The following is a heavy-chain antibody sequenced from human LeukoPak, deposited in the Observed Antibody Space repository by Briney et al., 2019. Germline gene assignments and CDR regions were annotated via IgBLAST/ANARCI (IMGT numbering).Heavy chain of an antibody. D-gene: IGHD3-22*01. J-gene: IGHJ5*02. CDR2: ITPYNGNT. V-gene: IGHV1-18*01. Sequence: GASVKVSCKASGYTFTNFGISWVRQAPGQGLEWMGWITPYNGNTNYAQKFQGRVTITADKSTSTAYMELSSLRSEDTAVYYCARDHEEVITTTGMGWFDPWGQGTLVTVSS. CDR3: ARDHEEVITTTGMGWFDP. CDR1: GYTFTNFG.